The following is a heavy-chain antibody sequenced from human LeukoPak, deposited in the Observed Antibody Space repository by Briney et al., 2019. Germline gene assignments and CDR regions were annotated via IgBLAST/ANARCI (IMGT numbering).Heavy chain of an antibody. Sequence: GGSLRLSCAASGFTFSSYEMNWVRRAPGKGLEWVSYISSSGSTIYYADSVKGRFTISRDNAKNSLYLQMNSLRAEDTAVYYCAELGTTMIGGVWGKGTTVTISS. CDR3: AELGTTMIGGV. J-gene: IGHJ6*04. CDR1: GFTFSSYE. D-gene: IGHD3-10*02. CDR2: ISSSGSTI. V-gene: IGHV3-48*03.